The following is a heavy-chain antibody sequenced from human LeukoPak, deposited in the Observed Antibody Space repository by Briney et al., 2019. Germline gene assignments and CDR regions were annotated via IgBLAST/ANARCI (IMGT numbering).Heavy chain of an antibody. Sequence: GGSLRLSCAASGFTFSSYSMNWVRQAPGKGLEWVSSISSSSSYIYYADSVKGRFTASRDNAKNSLYLQMNSLRAEDTAVYYCARDVYSSGWYSSYYFDYWGQGTLVTVSS. J-gene: IGHJ4*02. CDR2: ISSSSSYI. D-gene: IGHD6-19*01. V-gene: IGHV3-21*01. CDR3: ARDVYSSGWYSSYYFDY. CDR1: GFTFSSYS.